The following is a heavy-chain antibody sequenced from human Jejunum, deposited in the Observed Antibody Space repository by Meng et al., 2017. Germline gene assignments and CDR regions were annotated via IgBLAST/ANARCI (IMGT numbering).Heavy chain of an antibody. CDR1: GDCISSGAYD. Sequence: KVEESGTGLVKPSHTLSLTCTVSGDCISSGAYDWSWLRQATGKGLEWIGYMDYRGSNFYNPSLKSRVTISVDTSKNQFTLKLSSVTAADTAVYFCARGELLWDYWGQGTLVTVSS. V-gene: IGHV4-30-4*01. J-gene: IGHJ4*02. CDR3: ARGELLWDY. CDR2: MDYRGSN. D-gene: IGHD2-2*01.